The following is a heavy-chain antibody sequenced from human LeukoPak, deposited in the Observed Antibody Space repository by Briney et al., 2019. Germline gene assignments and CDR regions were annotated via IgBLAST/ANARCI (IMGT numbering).Heavy chain of an antibody. CDR2: ISNSGSTT. J-gene: IGHJ4*02. Sequence: GGSLRLSCAASGFTFSSYAMSWVRQAPGKGLEWVSYISNSGSTTSYADSVKGRFTISRDNAKNSLYLQMDSLRGEDTAVYYCARTARLLDFWGQGTLVTVSS. V-gene: IGHV3-48*04. D-gene: IGHD6-6*01. CDR1: GFTFSSYA. CDR3: ARTARLLDF.